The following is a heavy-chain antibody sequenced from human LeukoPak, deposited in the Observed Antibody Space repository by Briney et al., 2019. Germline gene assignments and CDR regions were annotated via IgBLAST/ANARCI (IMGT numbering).Heavy chain of an antibody. D-gene: IGHD3-3*01. V-gene: IGHV1-18*01. CDR1: GYTFTSYG. CDR2: ISAYNGNT. CDR3: ARGPPPALEWLFIQEYYYYYGMDV. J-gene: IGHJ6*02. Sequence: ASVKVSCKASGYTFTSYGISWVRQAPGQGLEWMGWISAYNGNTNYAQKLQGRVTMTTDTSPSTAYMELRSLRSDDTAVYYCARGPPPALEWLFIQEYYYYYGMDVWGQGTTVTVSS.